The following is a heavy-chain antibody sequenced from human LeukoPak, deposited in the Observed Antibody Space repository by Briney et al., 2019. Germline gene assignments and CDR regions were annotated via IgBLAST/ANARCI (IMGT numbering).Heavy chain of an antibody. Sequence: GESLKISCKGSGYSFTSYWIGWVRQMPGEGLEWMGIIYPGDSDTRYSPSFQGQVTISADKSISTAYLQWSSLKASDTAMYYCARWDTAMVYDYYYGMDVRGKGTTVTVSS. V-gene: IGHV5-51*01. CDR2: IYPGDSDT. CDR3: ARWDTAMVYDYYYGMDV. J-gene: IGHJ6*04. CDR1: GYSFTSYW. D-gene: IGHD5-18*01.